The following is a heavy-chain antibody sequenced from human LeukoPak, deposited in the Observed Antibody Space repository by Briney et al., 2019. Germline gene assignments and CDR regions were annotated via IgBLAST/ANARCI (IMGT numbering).Heavy chain of an antibody. CDR1: GGPMRSYY. CDR2: IYYSGST. Sequence: SEPLSLLCSVWGGPMRSYYWSWLRQPPGKGLELIGYIYYSGSTNYNPSLKSRVTISVDTSKNQFSLKLSSVTAADTAVYYCASFHGSGPDYWGQGTLVTVSS. V-gene: IGHV4-59*13. CDR3: ASFHGSGPDY. D-gene: IGHD3-10*01. J-gene: IGHJ4*02.